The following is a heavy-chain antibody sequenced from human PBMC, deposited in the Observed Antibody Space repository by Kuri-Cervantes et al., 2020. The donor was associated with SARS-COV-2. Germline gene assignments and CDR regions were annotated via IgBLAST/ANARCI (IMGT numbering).Heavy chain of an antibody. J-gene: IGHJ5*01. Sequence: SVKVSCKAPGGTFSSNAISWVRQAPGQGLEWVGGIIPSFGTPNHARKFQGRVTISADKSTSTAYMEMRSLRSEDTAMYYCARSGAQRYFNPARTGAWFESWGQGTLVTVSS. V-gene: IGHV1-69*06. D-gene: IGHD3-9*01. CDR1: GGTFSSNA. CDR3: ARSGAQRYFNPARTGAWFES. CDR2: IIPSFGTP.